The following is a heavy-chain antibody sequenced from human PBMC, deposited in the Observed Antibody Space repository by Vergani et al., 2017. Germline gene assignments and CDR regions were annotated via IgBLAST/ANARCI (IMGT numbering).Heavy chain of an antibody. CDR1: GGTFSSYA. V-gene: IGHV1-69*13. CDR3: ARDGYSYGYFDY. Sequence: QVQLVQSGAEVKKPGSSVKVSCKASGGTFSSYAISWVGQAPGQGLEWMGRIIPIFGTANYAQKFQGRVTITADESTSTAYMELSSLRSEETAVYYCARDGYSYGYFDYWGQGTLVTVSS. CDR2: IIPIFGTA. D-gene: IGHD5-18*01. J-gene: IGHJ4*02.